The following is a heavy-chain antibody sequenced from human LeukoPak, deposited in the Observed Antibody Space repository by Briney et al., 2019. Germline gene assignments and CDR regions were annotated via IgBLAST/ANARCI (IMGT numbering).Heavy chain of an antibody. CDR3: ARGQFASSAQYFYYLDV. CDR1: GFTFSSYS. CDR2: ISSSSSYI. D-gene: IGHD3-16*01. J-gene: IGHJ6*03. V-gene: IGHV3-21*01. Sequence: GGSLRLSCAASGFTFSSYSMNWVRQAPGKGLEWVSSISSSSSYIYYADSVKGRFTISRDNAKNSLYLQMNSLRAEDTAVYWCARGQFASSAQYFYYLDVWGKGTTVTVYS.